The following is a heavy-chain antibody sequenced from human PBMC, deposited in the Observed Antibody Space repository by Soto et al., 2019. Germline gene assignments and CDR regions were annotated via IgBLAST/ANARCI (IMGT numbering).Heavy chain of an antibody. CDR1: GGSIIISGYY. J-gene: IGHJ6*02. D-gene: IGHD1-1*01. CDR2: IYYYGST. V-gene: IGHV4-39*01. Sequence: SETLSLTXTVSGGSIIISGYYWGWIRQPPGKGLEWIGSIYYYGSTNYNPSLKSRVTISIDTSKNQFSLKLTSVTAADTAVYYCARNLASHTNYYYGVDVWGQGTTVTISS. CDR3: ARNLASHTNYYYGVDV.